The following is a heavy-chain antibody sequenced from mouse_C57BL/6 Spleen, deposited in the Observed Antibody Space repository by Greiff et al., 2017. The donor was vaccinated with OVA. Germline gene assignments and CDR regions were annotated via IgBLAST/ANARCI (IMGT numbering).Heavy chain of an antibody. V-gene: IGHV5-6*01. D-gene: IGHD2-3*01. CDR1: GFTFSSYG. CDR2: ISSGGSYT. CDR3: ARYDYWYFDV. Sequence: EVKLMESGGDLVKPGGSLKLSCAASGFTFSSYGMSWVRQTPDKRLEWVATISSGGSYTYYPDSVKGRFTISRDNAKNTLYLQMSSLESEDTAMYYGARYDYWYFDVWGTGTTVTVSS. J-gene: IGHJ1*03.